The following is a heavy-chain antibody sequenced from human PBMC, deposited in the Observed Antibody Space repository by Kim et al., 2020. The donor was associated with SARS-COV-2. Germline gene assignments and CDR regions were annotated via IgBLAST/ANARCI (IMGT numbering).Heavy chain of an antibody. J-gene: IGHJ5*02. CDR2: IKQDGSEK. D-gene: IGHD2-21*02. V-gene: IGHV3-7*03. CDR3: ARDAVVVTAIGSPLLFLDNWFDP. Sequence: GGSLRLSCAASGFTFSSYWMSWVRQAPGKGLEWVANIKQDGSEKYYVDSVKGRFTISRDNAKNSLYLQMNSLRAEDTAVYYCARDAVVVTAIGSPLLFLDNWFDPWGQGTLVTVSS. CDR1: GFTFSSYW.